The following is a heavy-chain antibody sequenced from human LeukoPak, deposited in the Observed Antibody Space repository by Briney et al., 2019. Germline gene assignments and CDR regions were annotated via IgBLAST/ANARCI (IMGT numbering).Heavy chain of an antibody. D-gene: IGHD3-10*01. CDR3: AKHYYGSGSQKYYFDY. J-gene: IGHJ4*02. CDR1: GFIFSDYG. CDR2: VRNDGGDK. Sequence: PGGSLRLSCAASGFIFSDYGMHWVCQAPGKGLEWVTMVRNDGGDKYYADSVRGRFTISRDNSKNTLYLQMNSLRPEDTAVYYCAKHYYGSGSQKYYFDYWGQGTLVTVSS. V-gene: IGHV3-30*02.